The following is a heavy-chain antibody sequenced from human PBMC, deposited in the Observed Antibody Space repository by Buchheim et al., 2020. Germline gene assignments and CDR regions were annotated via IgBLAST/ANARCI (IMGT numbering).Heavy chain of an antibody. CDR1: GYSFNIYW. J-gene: IGHJ4*02. Sequence: EVQLVQSGAEVKKPGESLKISCQAYGYSFNIYWIGWARQMPGKGLEWMGIIYPDNYETKYSPSFQGQVTISADKSINTAYLRWRSLKASDSAIYYCARRDAYGSYLDFWGQGT. D-gene: IGHD4-17*01. CDR2: IYPDNYET. CDR3: ARRDAYGSYLDF. V-gene: IGHV5-51*01.